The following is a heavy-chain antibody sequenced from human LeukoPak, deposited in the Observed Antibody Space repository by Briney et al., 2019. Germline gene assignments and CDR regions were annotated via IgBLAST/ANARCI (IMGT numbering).Heavy chain of an antibody. V-gene: IGHV3-48*01. D-gene: IGHD5-18*01. CDR3: ARETEFYGYDPFYYYYYYMDV. J-gene: IGHJ6*03. CDR2: ISSSSSTI. CDR1: GFTFSSYS. Sequence: PGGSLRLSCAASGFTFSSYSMNWVRQAPGKGLEWVSYISSSSSTIYYADSVKGRFTISRDNAENSLYLQMNSLRAEDTAVYYCARETEFYGYDPFYYYYYYMDVWGKGTTVTVSS.